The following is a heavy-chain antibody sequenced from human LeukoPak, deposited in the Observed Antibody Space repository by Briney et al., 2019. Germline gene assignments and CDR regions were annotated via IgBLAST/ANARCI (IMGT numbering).Heavy chain of an antibody. CDR2: MNPNSGNT. CDR1: GYTFTSYD. D-gene: IGHD2-15*01. V-gene: IGHV1-8*01. Sequence: ASVKVSCKASGYTFTSYDINWVRQATGQGLEWMGWMNPNSGNTGYAQEFQGRVTMTRNTSISTAYMELSSLRSEDTAVYYCARKVPGREWWCQINWFDPWGQGTLVTVSS. CDR3: ARKVPGREWWCQINWFDP. J-gene: IGHJ5*02.